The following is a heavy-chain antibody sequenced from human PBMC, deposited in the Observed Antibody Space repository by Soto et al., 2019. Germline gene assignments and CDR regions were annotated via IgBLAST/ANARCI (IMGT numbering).Heavy chain of an antibody. J-gene: IGHJ4*02. CDR3: ARDSRYNWHQYFDY. CDR1: GGSISSYY. Sequence: LSLTCTVSGGSISSYYWSWIRQPPGKGLEWIGYIYYSGSTNYNPSLKSRVTISVDTSKNQFSLKLSSVTAADTAVYYCARDSRYNWHQYFDYWGQGTLVTVSS. D-gene: IGHD1-20*01. CDR2: IYYSGST. V-gene: IGHV4-59*01.